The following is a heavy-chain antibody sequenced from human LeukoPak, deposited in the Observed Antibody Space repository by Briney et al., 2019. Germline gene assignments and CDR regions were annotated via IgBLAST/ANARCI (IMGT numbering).Heavy chain of an antibody. CDR2: INWNGGST. Sequence: GGSLRLSCAASGFTFDDYGMSWVRQAPGKGLDWVSVINWNGGSTGYADSVKGRFTISRDNAKNSLYLQMNSLKAEDTALYYCARVSSTSSHFDNWGQGTLVTVSS. V-gene: IGHV3-20*04. J-gene: IGHJ5*02. CDR1: GFTFDDYG. CDR3: ARVSSTSSHFDN. D-gene: IGHD2-2*01.